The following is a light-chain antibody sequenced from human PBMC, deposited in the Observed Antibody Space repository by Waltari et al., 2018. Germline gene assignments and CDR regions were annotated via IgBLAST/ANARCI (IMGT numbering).Light chain of an antibody. CDR1: QSVSSP. V-gene: IGKV3D-15*01. Sequence: EIVMTQSPATLSVSPGERATLSCRASQSVSSPLAWYQQKPGQPPRLLIYGASTRATATPARVSGSGSGTEFTLAISSLQSEDFAVYYCQQYYEWPLTFGGGTKVEIK. J-gene: IGKJ4*01. CDR3: QQYYEWPLT. CDR2: GAS.